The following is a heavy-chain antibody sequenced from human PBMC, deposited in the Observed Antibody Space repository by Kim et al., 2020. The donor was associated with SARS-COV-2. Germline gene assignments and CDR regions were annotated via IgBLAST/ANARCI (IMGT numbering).Heavy chain of an antibody. D-gene: IGHD6-6*01. Sequence: KGRFTISRDHSKNTLYLQMNSLRAEDTAVYYCSRKGRGPIMAARNWYFDLWGRDTLVTVSS. CDR3: SRKGRGPIMAARNWYFDL. V-gene: IGHV3-30*01. J-gene: IGHJ2*01.